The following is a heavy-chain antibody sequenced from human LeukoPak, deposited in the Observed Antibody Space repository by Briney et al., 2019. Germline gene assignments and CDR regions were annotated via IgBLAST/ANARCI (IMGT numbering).Heavy chain of an antibody. D-gene: IGHD1-20*01. CDR3: ARQDEYNLNEVYYFDY. Sequence: SSVKDSCRASGYTFTSYGSNWVRQAAGQGLEWMGWISTYNGNTNYAQKLQGRVTMTTDTSTSTAYMELRSLRSDDTAVYYCARQDEYNLNEVYYFDYWGQGILVTVSS. V-gene: IGHV1-18*01. CDR1: GYTFTSYG. CDR2: ISTYNGNT. J-gene: IGHJ4*02.